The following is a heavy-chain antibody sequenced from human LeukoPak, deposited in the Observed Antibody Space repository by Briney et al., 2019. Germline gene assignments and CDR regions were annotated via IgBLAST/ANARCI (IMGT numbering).Heavy chain of an antibody. CDR1: GGSISSSSYY. CDR2: IYYSGST. D-gene: IGHD6-19*01. J-gene: IGHJ4*02. Sequence: SETLSLTCTVSGGSISSSSYYWGWIRQPPGKGLEWIGSIYYSGSTYYNPSLKSRVTISVDTSKNQFSLKLSSVTAADTAVYYCAREGMRIAVAGPDFDYWGQGTLVTVSS. CDR3: AREGMRIAVAGPDFDY. V-gene: IGHV4-39*07.